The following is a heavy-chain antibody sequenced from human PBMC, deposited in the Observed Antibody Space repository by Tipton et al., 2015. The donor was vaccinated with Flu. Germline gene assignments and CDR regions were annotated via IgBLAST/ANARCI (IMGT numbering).Heavy chain of an antibody. CDR1: NYSISSAYY. V-gene: IGHV4-38-2*01. J-gene: IGHJ4*02. CDR2: VSHSGNT. CDR3: SRSTYYYGSGTSDY. Sequence: GLVKPSETLSLICAVSNYSISSAYYWGWIRQPPGKGLEWIGSVSHSGNTYYEPSLKSRVTISLDTFQNHFSLKLISVTAADTAVYYCSRSTYYYGSGTSDYWGQGTLVTVSS. D-gene: IGHD3-10*01.